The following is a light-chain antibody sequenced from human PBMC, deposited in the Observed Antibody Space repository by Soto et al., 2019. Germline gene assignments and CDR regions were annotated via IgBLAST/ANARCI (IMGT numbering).Light chain of an antibody. J-gene: IGKJ2*01. CDR3: QQYNTFPYT. CDR1: QSLSSW. CDR2: KAS. V-gene: IGKV1-5*03. Sequence: DIQMTQSPSTLSASVGDRVTITCRASQSLSSWLAWYQQNPGKAPKVLIYKASSLESGVPSRFSGSGSGTEFTLTISSLQPDDFATYYCQQYNTFPYTFGQGTKVDIK.